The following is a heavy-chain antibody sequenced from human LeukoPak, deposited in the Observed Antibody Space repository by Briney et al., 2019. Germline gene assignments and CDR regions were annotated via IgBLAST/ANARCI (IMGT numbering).Heavy chain of an antibody. CDR1: GFTFSSYG. V-gene: IGHV3-30*03. Sequence: GRSLRLSCAASGFTFSSYGMHWVRQAPGKGLEWVAVISYDGSNKYYADSVKGRFTISRDNSKNTLYLQMNSLRAEDTAVYYCAREMPTGGRYPFGMDVWGQGTTVTVSS. CDR3: AREMPTGGRYPFGMDV. CDR2: ISYDGSNK. D-gene: IGHD7-27*01. J-gene: IGHJ6*02.